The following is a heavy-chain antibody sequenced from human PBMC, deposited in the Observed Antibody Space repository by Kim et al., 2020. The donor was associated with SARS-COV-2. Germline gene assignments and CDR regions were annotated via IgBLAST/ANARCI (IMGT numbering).Heavy chain of an antibody. CDR1: GFTFGDYA. CDR3: AGQEDHYYGMDV. J-gene: IGHJ6*02. Sequence: GGSLRLSCAASGFTFGDYAMHWVRQAPGKGLEWVSGISWNSGSIGYADSVKGRFTISRDNAKNSLYLQMNSLRAEDTALYYCAGQEDHYYGMDVWGQGTTVTVSS. D-gene: IGHD2-15*01. V-gene: IGHV3-9*01. CDR2: ISWNSGSI.